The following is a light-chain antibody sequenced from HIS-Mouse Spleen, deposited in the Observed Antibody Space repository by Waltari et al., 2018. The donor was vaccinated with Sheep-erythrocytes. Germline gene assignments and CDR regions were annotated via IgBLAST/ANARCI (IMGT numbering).Light chain of an antibody. J-gene: IGKJ1*01. CDR3: QQFNNYPRT. CDR2: DAS. Sequence: AIQLTQSPSSLSASVGDRVTITCRASQGISSALAWYQQKPGKAPKLLIYDASSLESGVPSRVSGSGSGTDFTLPISSLQPEDFATDYCQQFNNYPRTFGQGTKVEIK. CDR1: QGISSA. V-gene: IGKV1D-13*01.